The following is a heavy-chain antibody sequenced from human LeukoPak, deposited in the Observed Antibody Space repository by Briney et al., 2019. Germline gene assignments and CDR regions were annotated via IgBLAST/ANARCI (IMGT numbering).Heavy chain of an antibody. D-gene: IGHD3-3*01. CDR3: AREPITIFGVATAPFDY. Sequence: PGGSLRLSCAASGFTFSNAWMSWVRQAPGKGLEWVANIKQDGSEKYYVDSVKGRFTISRDNAKNSLYLQMNSLRAEDTAVYYCAREPITIFGVATAPFDYWGQGTLVTVSS. CDR1: GFTFSNAW. CDR2: IKQDGSEK. V-gene: IGHV3-7*01. J-gene: IGHJ4*02.